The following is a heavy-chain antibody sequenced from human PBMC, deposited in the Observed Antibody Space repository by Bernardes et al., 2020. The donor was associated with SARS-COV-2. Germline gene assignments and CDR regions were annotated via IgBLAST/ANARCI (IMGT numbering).Heavy chain of an antibody. V-gene: IGHV4-30-2*01. Sequence: SETLSLTCAVSGGSISSGGYSWSWIRQPPGKGLEWIGYIYHSGSTYYNPSLKSRVTISVDRSKNQFSLKLSSVTAADTAVYYCAREFGCSSTSCYGAFDIWGQGTMVTVSS. D-gene: IGHD2-2*01. CDR1: GGSISSGGYS. CDR2: IYHSGST. J-gene: IGHJ3*02. CDR3: AREFGCSSTSCYGAFDI.